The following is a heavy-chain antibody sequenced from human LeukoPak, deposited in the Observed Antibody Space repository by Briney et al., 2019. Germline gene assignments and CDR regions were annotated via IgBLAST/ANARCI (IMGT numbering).Heavy chain of an antibody. V-gene: IGHV4-34*01. J-gene: IGHJ4*02. Sequence: KPSETLSLTCAVYGGSFSGYCWSWIRQPPGKGLEWIGEINHSGSTNYNPSLKSRVTISVDTSKNQFSLKLSSVTAADTAVYYCARGGYCGGDCYSYIDYWGQGTLVTVSS. CDR2: INHSGST. D-gene: IGHD2-21*02. CDR1: GGSFSGYC. CDR3: ARGGYCGGDCYSYIDY.